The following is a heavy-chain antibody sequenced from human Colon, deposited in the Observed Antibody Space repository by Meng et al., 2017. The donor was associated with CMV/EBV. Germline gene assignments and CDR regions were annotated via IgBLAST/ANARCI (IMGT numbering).Heavy chain of an antibody. D-gene: IGHD3-22*01. V-gene: IGHV1-2*02. CDR3: ARDPTERNAPSGYHPLRASLDS. CDR2: VNPYTGGT. J-gene: IGHJ4*02. Sequence: ASVKVSCKTSGYTFTNYYIHWVRQAPGQGPEWLGWVNPYTGGTNYPQKFQGRVTMASDTSISTAYMELTRLTSDDAAMYYCARDPTERNAPSGYHPLRASLDSWGQGTLVTVSS. CDR1: GYTFTNYY.